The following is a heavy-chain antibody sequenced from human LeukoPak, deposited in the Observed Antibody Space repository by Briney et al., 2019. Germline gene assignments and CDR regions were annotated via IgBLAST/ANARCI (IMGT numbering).Heavy chain of an antibody. Sequence: GGSLRLSCAASGFTFSSYAMHWVRQAPGKGLEWVAVISYDGSNKYHADSVKGRFTISRDNSKNTLYLQMNSLRAEDTAVYYCARDTSGSPDYWGQGTLVTVSS. J-gene: IGHJ4*02. CDR2: ISYDGSNK. V-gene: IGHV3-30-3*01. CDR3: ARDTSGSPDY. D-gene: IGHD1-26*01. CDR1: GFTFSSYA.